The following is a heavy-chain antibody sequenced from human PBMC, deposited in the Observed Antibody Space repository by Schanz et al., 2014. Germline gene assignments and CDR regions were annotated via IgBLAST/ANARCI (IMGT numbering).Heavy chain of an antibody. CDR3: ARGTMPGTFDI. V-gene: IGHV1-69*02. Sequence: QVQLVQSEAEVKKPGSSVKVSCKASGGTFSSYTISWVRQAPGQGLEWMGRIIPIHGIVNYAQRFQDRVRITADKSTSTAYMELSSLRYEDTALYYCARGTMPGTFDIWGQGTMVTVSS. D-gene: IGHD2-2*01. CDR2: IIPIHGIV. CDR1: GGTFSSYT. J-gene: IGHJ3*02.